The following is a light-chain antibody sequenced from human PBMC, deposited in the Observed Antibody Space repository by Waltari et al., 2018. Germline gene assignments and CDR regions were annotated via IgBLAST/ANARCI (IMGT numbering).Light chain of an antibody. CDR1: QRVSSN. CDR3: QQYNNWPPFT. Sequence: EIVMTQSPATRSVSPGERATPSRRASQRVSSNLAWYQQKPGQAPRLLIYGASTRDTGIPARFMGSGSGTEFTLTISSLQSEEFAVYYCQQYNNWPPFTFGPGTKVDIK. V-gene: IGKV3-15*01. CDR2: GAS. J-gene: IGKJ3*01.